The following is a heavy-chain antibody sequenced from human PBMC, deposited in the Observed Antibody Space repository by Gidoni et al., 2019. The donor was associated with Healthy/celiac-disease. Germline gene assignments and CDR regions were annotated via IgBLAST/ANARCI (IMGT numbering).Heavy chain of an antibody. CDR1: GYTFTSDA. J-gene: IGHJ6*02. CDR2: INTNTGHP. Sequence: QVKLVQSGSGLKKPGASLTVSCKVSGYTFTSDAMNWVRQAPGQGLEWMGWINTNTGHPTYAQGFTGRFVFYLDTSVSTAYLKFSSLKAEDTAVYYCARVNRDYYYGMDVWGQGTTVTVSS. CDR3: ARVNRDYYYGMDV. V-gene: IGHV7-4-1*02.